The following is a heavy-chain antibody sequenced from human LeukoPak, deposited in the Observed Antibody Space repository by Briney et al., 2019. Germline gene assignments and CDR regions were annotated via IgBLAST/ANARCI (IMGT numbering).Heavy chain of an antibody. J-gene: IGHJ4*02. Sequence: GESLRLSCAASGFTFSSFGMHWVRQAPGKGLEWVAFIRYDGSNKYYADSVKGQFTISRDNSKNTLYLQMNSLRAEDTAVYYCAKDALYGSETLDYWGQGTLVTVSS. D-gene: IGHD3-10*01. V-gene: IGHV3-30*02. CDR1: GFTFSSFG. CDR3: AKDALYGSETLDY. CDR2: IRYDGSNK.